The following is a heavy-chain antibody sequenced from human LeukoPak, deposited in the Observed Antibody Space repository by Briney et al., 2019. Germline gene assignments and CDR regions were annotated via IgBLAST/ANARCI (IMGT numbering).Heavy chain of an antibody. CDR2: INWNGGST. V-gene: IGHV3-20*04. CDR3: ARMAFGISGYNGAYS. CDR1: GFTFDDYG. D-gene: IGHD5-12*01. Sequence: GGSLRLSCAASGFTFDDYGMSWVRQAPGKGLEWVSGINWNGGSTGYADSVRGRFAISRDNAKNSLFLQMNSLRAEDTALYYCARMAFGISGYNGAYSWCQGTLVIVSS. J-gene: IGHJ4*02.